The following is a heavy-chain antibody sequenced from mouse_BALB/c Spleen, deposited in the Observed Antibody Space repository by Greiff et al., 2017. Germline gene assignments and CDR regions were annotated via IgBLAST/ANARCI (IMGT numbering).Heavy chain of an antibody. CDR1: GFSLTSYG. CDR2: IWAGGST. CDR3: AREGGLRRGFAY. V-gene: IGHV2-9*02. J-gene: IGHJ3*01. D-gene: IGHD2-4*01. Sequence: VMLVESGPGLVAPSQSLSITCTVSGFSLTSYGVHWVRQPPGKGLEWLGVIWAGGSTNYNSALMSRLSISKDNSKSQVFLKMNSLQTDDTAMYYCAREGGLRRGFAYWGQGTLVTVSA.